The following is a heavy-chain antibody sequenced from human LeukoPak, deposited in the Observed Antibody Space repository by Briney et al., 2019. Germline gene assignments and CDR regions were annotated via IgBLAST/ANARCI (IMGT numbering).Heavy chain of an antibody. Sequence: SETLSLTCTVSGYSISSGYYWGWIRQPPGKGLEWIGSIYHSGSTYYNPSLKSRVTISVDTSKNQFSLKLSSVTAADTAVYYCARDPRIRSRTRPDYYYYYYMDVWGKGTTVTISS. CDR3: ARDPRIRSRTRPDYYYYYYMDV. D-gene: IGHD1-14*01. J-gene: IGHJ6*03. V-gene: IGHV4-38-2*02. CDR2: IYHSGST. CDR1: GYSISSGYY.